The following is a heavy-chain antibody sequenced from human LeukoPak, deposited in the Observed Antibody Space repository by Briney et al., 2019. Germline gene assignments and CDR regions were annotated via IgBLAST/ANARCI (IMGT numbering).Heavy chain of an antibody. Sequence: PGGSLRLSCAASGLTFSTYDMHWVRQTTGKGLEWVSGIGKGGDRYYAGSVKGRFTISRENAKNSLYLQMNSLRIGDTAVYYCVRGGHSGFGVWGQGTMVTVSS. V-gene: IGHV3-13*04. CDR1: GLTFSTYD. CDR3: VRGGHSGFGV. D-gene: IGHD5-12*01. CDR2: IGKGGDR. J-gene: IGHJ3*01.